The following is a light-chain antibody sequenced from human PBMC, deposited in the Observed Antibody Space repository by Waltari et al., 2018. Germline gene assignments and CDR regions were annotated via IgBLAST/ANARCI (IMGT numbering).Light chain of an antibody. CDR2: AAS. CDR1: QGISSY. CDR3: QQLNSYLPYT. Sequence: DIQLTQSPSFLSASVGDRVTITCRASQGISSYLAWYQQKPGKAHKLLIYAASTLQSGAPSRFSGSGSGTEFTLTISSLQPEDFATYYCQQLNSYLPYTFGQGTKLEIK. V-gene: IGKV1-9*01. J-gene: IGKJ2*01.